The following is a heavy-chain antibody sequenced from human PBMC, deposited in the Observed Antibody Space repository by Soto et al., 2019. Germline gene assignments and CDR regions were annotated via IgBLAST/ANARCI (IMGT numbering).Heavy chain of an antibody. Sequence: QVQLVQSGAEVKKPGSSVKVSCKASGGTFSSYAISWVRQAPGQGLAWMGGIIPIFGTANYAQNFQGRVTITADESTSTAYMELSSLRSEDTAVYYCARDNYYDSSGYPRYDAFDIWDQGTMVTVSS. CDR3: ARDNYYDSSGYPRYDAFDI. J-gene: IGHJ3*02. V-gene: IGHV1-69*01. CDR2: IIPIFGTA. CDR1: GGTFSSYA. D-gene: IGHD3-22*01.